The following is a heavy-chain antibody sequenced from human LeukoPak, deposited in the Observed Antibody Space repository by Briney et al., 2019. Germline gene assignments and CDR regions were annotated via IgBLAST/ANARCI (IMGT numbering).Heavy chain of an antibody. CDR2: IYTSGST. V-gene: IGHV4-61*02. J-gene: IGHJ4*02. CDR3: VRVGNFGYFDY. D-gene: IGHD1-7*01. CDR1: GGSISSGSYY. Sequence: PSQTLSLTCTVSGGSISSGSYYWSWIRQPAGKGLEWIGRIYTSGSTNYNPSLKSRVTISVDTSKNQFSLKLSSVTAADTAVYYCVRVGNFGYFDYWGQGTLVTVSS.